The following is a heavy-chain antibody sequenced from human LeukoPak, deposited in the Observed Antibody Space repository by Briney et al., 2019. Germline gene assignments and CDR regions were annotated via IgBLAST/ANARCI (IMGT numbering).Heavy chain of an antibody. Sequence: GGSLRLSCAASGFTLSDHCMDWVRQAPGKGLEWVGRIRNKARSYTTEYAASVKGRFTISRDDSKISLDLQVNSLKTEDTAVYYCTRAGGNYSFEYWGQGTLVTVSP. J-gene: IGHJ4*02. CDR2: IRNKARSYTT. CDR3: TRAGGNYSFEY. D-gene: IGHD1-26*01. V-gene: IGHV3-72*01. CDR1: GFTLSDHC.